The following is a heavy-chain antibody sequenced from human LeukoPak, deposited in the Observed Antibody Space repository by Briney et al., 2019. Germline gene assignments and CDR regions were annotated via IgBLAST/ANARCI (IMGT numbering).Heavy chain of an antibody. CDR2: ISGSGGST. CDR1: GFTFSSYA. V-gene: IGHV3-23*01. D-gene: IGHD6-13*01. CDR3: ARDLAARFYYYMDV. Sequence: GGSLRLSCAASGFTFSSYATSWVRQAPGKGLEWVSAISGSGGSTYYADSVKGRFTISRDNAKNSLYLQMNSLRAEDTAVYYCARDLAARFYYYMDVWGKGTTVTVSS. J-gene: IGHJ6*03.